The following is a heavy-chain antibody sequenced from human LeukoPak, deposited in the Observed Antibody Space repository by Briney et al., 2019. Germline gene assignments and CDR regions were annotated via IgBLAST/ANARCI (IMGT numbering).Heavy chain of an antibody. V-gene: IGHV1-46*01. D-gene: IGHD3-3*01. Sequence: ASVKVSCKASGYTFTHYYMHWVRQAPGQGLEWMGIIHPSDGTTTYAQKFQGRLTITRDTSTSTEYMELSTLRSEDTAVYYCGRDQRALNNIWSGALFDYWGQGSLVTVSS. CDR2: IHPSDGTT. CDR3: GRDQRALNNIWSGALFDY. J-gene: IGHJ4*02. CDR1: GYTFTHYY.